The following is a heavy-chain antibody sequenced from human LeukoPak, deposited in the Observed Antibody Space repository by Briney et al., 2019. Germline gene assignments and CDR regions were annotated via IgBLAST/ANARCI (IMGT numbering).Heavy chain of an antibody. J-gene: IGHJ4*02. Sequence: SETLSLTCTVSNYSISSGYYWGWIRQPPGKGLEWIGTIYHSGTTYYNPSLKSRVTISVDTSKNQFSLKLSSVTAADTAVYYCARHRSAAGLLYYFDYWGQGTLVTVSS. CDR2: IYHSGTT. D-gene: IGHD6-13*01. CDR1: NYSISSGYY. V-gene: IGHV4-38-2*02. CDR3: ARHRSAAGLLYYFDY.